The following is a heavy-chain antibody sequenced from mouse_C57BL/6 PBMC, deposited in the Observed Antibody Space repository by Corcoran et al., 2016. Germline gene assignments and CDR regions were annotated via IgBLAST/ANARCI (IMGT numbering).Heavy chain of an antibody. CDR1: GYTFTDYY. Sequence: EVQLQQSGPELVKPGASVKISCKASGYTFTDYYMNWVKQSHGKSLEWIGDINPNNGGTSYNQKFKGKATLTVDKSSSTAYMELRSLTSEDSAVYYCAREGGPLAYWGQGTSVTVSS. CDR3: AREGGPLAY. CDR2: INPNNGGT. V-gene: IGHV1-26*01. J-gene: IGHJ4*01. D-gene: IGHD3-3*01.